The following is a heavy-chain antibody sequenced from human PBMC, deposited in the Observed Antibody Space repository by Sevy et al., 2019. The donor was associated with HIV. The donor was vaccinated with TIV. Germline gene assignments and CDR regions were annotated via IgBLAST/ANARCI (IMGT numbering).Heavy chain of an antibody. CDR3: ARGGGNGWYYFDY. V-gene: IGHV1-69*13. CDR1: GGTFSSYG. Sequence: ASVNVSCKASGGTFSSYGISWVRQAPGQGLEWMGGIIPILGTVNYAQKFQGRVTITADESTKTAYMELSILRSEDTAVYYCARGGGNGWYYFDYWGQETLVTVSS. J-gene: IGHJ4*02. CDR2: IIPILGTV. D-gene: IGHD6-19*01.